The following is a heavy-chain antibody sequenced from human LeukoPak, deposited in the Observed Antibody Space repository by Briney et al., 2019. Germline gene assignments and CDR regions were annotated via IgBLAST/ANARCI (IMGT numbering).Heavy chain of an antibody. CDR1: GYTFTSYD. CDR2: MNPNSGNT. CDR3: ARGRMVRGVTWWFDP. D-gene: IGHD3-10*01. Sequence: GASVKVSCKASGYTFTSYDINWVRQATGQGPEWMGWMNPNSGNTGYAQKFQGRVTMTRNTSISTAHMELSSLRSEDTAVYYCARGRMVRGVTWWFDPWGQGTLVTVSS. V-gene: IGHV1-8*01. J-gene: IGHJ5*02.